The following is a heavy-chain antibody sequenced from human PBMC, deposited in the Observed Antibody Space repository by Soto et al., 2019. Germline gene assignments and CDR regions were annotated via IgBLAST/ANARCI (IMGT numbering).Heavy chain of an antibody. Sequence: QVQLVESGGGLVKPGGSLRLSCAASGFTFSDYYMSWIRQAPGKGLEWLSYMSSDGSAIHYADSVKGRFTISRDNAKKSLYLQMNSLRAEDTAVYYCARVYGSSYFDPWGQGTLVTVSS. V-gene: IGHV3-11*01. J-gene: IGHJ5*02. CDR3: ARVYGSSYFDP. D-gene: IGHD2-8*01. CDR2: MSSDGSAI. CDR1: GFTFSDYY.